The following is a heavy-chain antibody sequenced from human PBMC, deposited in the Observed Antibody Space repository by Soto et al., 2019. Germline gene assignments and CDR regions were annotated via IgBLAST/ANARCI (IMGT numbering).Heavy chain of an antibody. CDR3: ARWARGVRYYYFDY. CDR1: GGSISSGGYY. CDR2: IYYSGST. D-gene: IGHD3-10*01. J-gene: IGHJ4*02. V-gene: IGHV4-31*03. Sequence: PSETLSLTCTVSGGSISSGGYYWSWIRQHPGKGLEWIGYIYYSGSTYYNPSLKSRVTISVDTSKNQFSLKLSSVTAADTAVYYCARWARGVRYYYFDYWGQGTLVTVSS.